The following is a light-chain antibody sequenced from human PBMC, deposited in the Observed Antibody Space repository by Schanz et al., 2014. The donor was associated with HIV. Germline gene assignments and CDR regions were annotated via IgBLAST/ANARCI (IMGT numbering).Light chain of an antibody. CDR3: QQYGSSPPVYT. J-gene: IGKJ2*01. Sequence: VMRQSPATLSVSPGGRATLSCRASQSLNRNLAWYQQKPGQAPRLLIYGASTRATGIPDRFSGSGSGTDFTLTISRLEPEDFAVYYCQQYGSSPPVYTFGQGTKLEIK. CDR2: GAS. V-gene: IGKV3D-15*02. CDR1: QSLNRN.